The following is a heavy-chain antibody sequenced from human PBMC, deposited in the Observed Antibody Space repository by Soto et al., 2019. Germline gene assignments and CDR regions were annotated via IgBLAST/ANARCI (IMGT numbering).Heavy chain of an antibody. D-gene: IGHD3-3*01. CDR3: AKDRITIFGVVNYYYYGMDV. CDR1: GFTFSSYG. V-gene: IGHV3-30*18. CDR2: ISYDGSNK. J-gene: IGHJ6*02. Sequence: PVGSLRLSCAASGFTFSSYGMHWVRQAPGKGLEWVAVISYDGSNKYYADSVKGRFTISRDNSKNTLYLQMNSLRAEDTAVYYCAKDRITIFGVVNYYYYGMDVWGQGTTVTVSS.